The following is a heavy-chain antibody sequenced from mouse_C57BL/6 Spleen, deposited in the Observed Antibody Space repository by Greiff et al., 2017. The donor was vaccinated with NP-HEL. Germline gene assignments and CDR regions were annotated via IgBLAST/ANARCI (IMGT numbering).Heavy chain of an antibody. CDR1: GYTFTSYW. Sequence: QQSCKASGYTFTSYWMHWVKQRPGQGLEWIGYINPSSGYTKYNQKFKDKATLTADKSSSTAYMQLSSLTYEDSAVYYCARDGYYGNYREYFDYWGQGTTLTVSS. CDR2: INPSSGYT. CDR3: ARDGYYGNYREYFDY. V-gene: IGHV1-7*01. D-gene: IGHD2-1*01. J-gene: IGHJ2*01.